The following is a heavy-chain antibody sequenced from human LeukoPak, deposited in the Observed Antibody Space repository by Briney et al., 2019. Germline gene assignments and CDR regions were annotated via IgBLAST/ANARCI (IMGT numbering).Heavy chain of an antibody. D-gene: IGHD2-2*01. CDR3: ARSSYCSSTSCYAGRDWFDP. CDR1: VGTFSSYA. Sequence: SVKVSCKASVGTFSSYAISWVRQAPGQGLEWMGGTIPIFGTANYAQKFQGRVTITADKSTSTAYMELGSLRSEDTAVYYCARSSYCSSTSCYAGRDWFDPWGQGTLVTVSS. V-gene: IGHV1-69*06. CDR2: TIPIFGTA. J-gene: IGHJ5*02.